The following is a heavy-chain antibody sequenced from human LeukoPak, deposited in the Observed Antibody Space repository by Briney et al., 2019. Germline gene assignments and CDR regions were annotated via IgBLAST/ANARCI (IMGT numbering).Heavy chain of an antibody. Sequence: PGGSLRLSCTASGFTFSSYNMNWVRQAPGKGLEWVSSITGLGGSTFYADSVKGRFTFSRDNSKNMLYLEMNSLRAEDTAVYYCAKDSGYDYMDSWGEGTLVIVSS. CDR1: GFTFSSYN. CDR3: AKDSGYDYMDS. J-gene: IGHJ4*02. V-gene: IGHV3-23*01. CDR2: ITGLGGST. D-gene: IGHD5-12*01.